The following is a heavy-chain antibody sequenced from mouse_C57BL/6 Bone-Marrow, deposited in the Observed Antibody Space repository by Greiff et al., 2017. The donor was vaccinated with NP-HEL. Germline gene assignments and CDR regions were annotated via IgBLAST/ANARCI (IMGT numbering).Heavy chain of an antibody. J-gene: IGHJ4*01. CDR1: GFTFSDYG. V-gene: IGHV5-17*01. CDR3: ARNYEAMDY. CDR2: ISSGGSSI. Sequence: EVKLMESGGGLVKPGGSLKLSCAASGFTFSDYGMHWVRQAPEKGLEWVAYISSGGSSIYYADTVKGRFTISRDNAKNTLVLQMTSLRTEDTAMYYSARNYEAMDYWGQGTSVTVSS. D-gene: IGHD2-4*01.